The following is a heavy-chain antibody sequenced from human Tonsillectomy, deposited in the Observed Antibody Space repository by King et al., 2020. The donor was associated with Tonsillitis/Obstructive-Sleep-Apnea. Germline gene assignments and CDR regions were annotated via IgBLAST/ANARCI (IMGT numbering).Heavy chain of an antibody. V-gene: IGHV1-69*12. J-gene: IGHJ6*03. CDR1: GGTFSSYA. D-gene: IGHD2-2*01. CDR3: ARVPACSSTSCLYYYMAV. Sequence: VQLVQSGAEVKKPGSSVKVSCKASGGTFSSYAISWVRQAPGQGLEWMGGIIPIFGTANYAQKFQGRVTITADESTSTAYMELSSLRSEDTAGYYCARVPACSSTSCLYYYMAVWGKGTTVTVSS. CDR2: IIPIFGTA.